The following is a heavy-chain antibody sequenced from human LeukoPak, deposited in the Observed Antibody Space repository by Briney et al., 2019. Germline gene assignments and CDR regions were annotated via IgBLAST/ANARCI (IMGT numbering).Heavy chain of an antibody. Sequence: SETLSLTCAVYGGSFSGYYWSWIRQPPGKGPEWIGEINHSGSTNYNPSLKSRVTISVDKSKNQFSLKLSSVTAADTAVYYCARGGGLGLRYWGQGTLVTVSS. CDR1: GGSFSGYY. D-gene: IGHD3-16*01. V-gene: IGHV4-34*01. J-gene: IGHJ4*02. CDR3: ARGGGLGLRY. CDR2: INHSGST.